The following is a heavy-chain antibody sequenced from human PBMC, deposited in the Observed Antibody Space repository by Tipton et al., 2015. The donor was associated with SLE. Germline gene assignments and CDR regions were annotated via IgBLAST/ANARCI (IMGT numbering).Heavy chain of an antibody. CDR1: GFNFGNYW. V-gene: IGHV3-74*01. Sequence: SLRLSCAASGFNFGNYWMHWVRQAPGKGLVWVARVNEDGTIISYADSVRGRFTISRDNARNTLYLQMNALRAEDTALYYCARGESDFGVYLNYWGQGALVTVSS. CDR2: VNEDGTII. J-gene: IGHJ4*02. D-gene: IGHD3-3*01. CDR3: ARGESDFGVYLNY.